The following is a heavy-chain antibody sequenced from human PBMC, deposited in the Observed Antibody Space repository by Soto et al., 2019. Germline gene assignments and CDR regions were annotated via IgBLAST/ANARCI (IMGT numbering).Heavy chain of an antibody. CDR1: XFTFSSYG. CDR3: ARLYCSASSCYSVGAFDI. Sequence: YLRLSCAASXFTFSSYGMHWVRQAPGKGLEWVALIWFDGSDTYYTESVKGRFTISRDNSKSTLYLQMNSLRAEDTAVYYCARLYCSASSCYSVGAFDIRGQGTMVTVS. V-gene: IGHV3-33*01. J-gene: IGHJ3*02. D-gene: IGHD2-15*01. CDR2: IWFDGSDT.